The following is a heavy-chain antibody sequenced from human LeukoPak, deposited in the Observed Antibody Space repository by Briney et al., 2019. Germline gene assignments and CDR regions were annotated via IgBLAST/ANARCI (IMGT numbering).Heavy chain of an antibody. CDR2: IWYDGSNK. CDR1: GFTFSSYG. V-gene: IGHV3-33*06. J-gene: IGHJ6*03. Sequence: GRSLRLSCAASGFTFSSYGMHWVRQAPGKGLEWVAVIWYDGSNKYYADSVKGRFTISRDNSKNTLYLQMNSLRAEDTAVYYCAKSVYVQSNYYYYMDVWGKGTTVTVSS. CDR3: AKSVYVQSNYYYYMDV. D-gene: IGHD2-8*01.